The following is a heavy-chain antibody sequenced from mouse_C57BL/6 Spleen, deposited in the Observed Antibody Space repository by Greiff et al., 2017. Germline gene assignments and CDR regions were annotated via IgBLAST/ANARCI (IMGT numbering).Heavy chain of an antibody. CDR3: TRKGDGFYWYFDV. CDR1: GYTFPDYE. CDR2: IDPETGGT. V-gene: IGHV1-15*01. D-gene: IGHD2-3*01. Sequence: QVQLQQSGAELVRPGASVTLSCKASGYTFPDYEMHWVKQTPVHGLEWIGAIDPETGGTDYNQKFKGKAILTADKSSSTAYMELRSLTSEDSAVYYCTRKGDGFYWYFDVWGTGTTVTVSS. J-gene: IGHJ1*03.